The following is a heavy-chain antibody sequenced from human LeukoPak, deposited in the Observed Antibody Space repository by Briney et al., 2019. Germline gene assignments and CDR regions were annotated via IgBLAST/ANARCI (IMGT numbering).Heavy chain of an antibody. CDR1: GGTFSIYA. CDR3: ALLDTGLVPIAEYFQH. CDR2: IIPFFGTA. D-gene: IGHD5-18*01. V-gene: IGHV1-69*13. J-gene: IGHJ1*01. Sequence: SVTVSCKASGGTFSIYAINWVRQAPGQGLEWMGGIIPFFGTAKYAQKFQGRVTITADESTSTAYMELSSLRSEDTAVYYCALLDTGLVPIAEYFQHWGQGTLVTVSS.